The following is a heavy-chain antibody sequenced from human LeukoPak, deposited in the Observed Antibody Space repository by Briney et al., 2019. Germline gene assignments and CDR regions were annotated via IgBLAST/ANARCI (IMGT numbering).Heavy chain of an antibody. V-gene: IGHV5-51*04. CDR2: IYPGDSDV. D-gene: IGHD2-21*02. J-gene: IGHJ4*02. CDR3: ARTYCGGDCYYSYFDY. Sequence: GESLKISCKGSGYSFTTYWIGWVRQMPGKGLEWMGIIYPGDSDVRYSPSFQGQVTISADKPISTAYLQWSSLEASDTAMYYCARTYCGGDCYYSYFDYWGQGTLVTVSS. CDR1: GYSFTTYW.